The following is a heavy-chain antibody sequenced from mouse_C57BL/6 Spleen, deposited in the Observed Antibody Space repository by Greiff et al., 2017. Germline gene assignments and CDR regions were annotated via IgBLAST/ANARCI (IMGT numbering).Heavy chain of an antibody. V-gene: IGHV1-82*01. Sequence: QVQLQQSGPELVKPGASVKISCKASGYAFSSSWMNWVKQRPGKGLEWIGRIYPGDGDTNYNGKSKGKATLTADKSSSTAYMQLSSLTSEDSAVYFCARSLGSSYPAYFDYWGQGTTRTVSS. J-gene: IGHJ2*01. CDR3: ARSLGSSYPAYFDY. CDR2: IYPGDGDT. CDR1: GYAFSSSW. D-gene: IGHD1-1*01.